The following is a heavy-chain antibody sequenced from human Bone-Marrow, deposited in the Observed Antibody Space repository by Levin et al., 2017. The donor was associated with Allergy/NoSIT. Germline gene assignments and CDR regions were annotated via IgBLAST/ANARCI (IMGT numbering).Heavy chain of an antibody. D-gene: IGHD6-13*01. J-gene: IGHJ4*02. CDR1: GYTFTSFG. V-gene: IGHV1-18*01. CDR2: VSAYNGDR. Sequence: GGSLRLSCKTSGYTFTSFGIIWLRQAPGQGLEWVGWVSAYNGDRNYAQKLQGRVTMTTDTSTSTGYMELTRLRSDDTAVYYCARALGDSNSGFIDFWGQGTLVTVSS. CDR3: ARALGDSNSGFIDF.